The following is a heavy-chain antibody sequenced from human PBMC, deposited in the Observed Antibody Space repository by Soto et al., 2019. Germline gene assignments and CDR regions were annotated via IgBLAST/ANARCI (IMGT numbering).Heavy chain of an antibody. Sequence: AETLSLACTVSGVPVGSTYYYWTWCRQPPGKGLEWLGNIFYSWSTKYNPSLKSRVTISADTSKNQFSLDLTFVTAADTAVYFCAREGCSGGACYSGYRLGIDVWGQGIPVTVSS. J-gene: IGHJ4*02. D-gene: IGHD2-15*01. CDR2: IFYSWST. V-gene: IGHV4-61*01. CDR1: GVPVGSTYYY. CDR3: AREGCSGGACYSGYRLGIDV.